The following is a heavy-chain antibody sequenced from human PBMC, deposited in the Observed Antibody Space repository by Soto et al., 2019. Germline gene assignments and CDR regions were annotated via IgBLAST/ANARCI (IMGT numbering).Heavy chain of an antibody. Sequence: ALVKVSCKASGYTFTSYGISWVRQAPGQGLEWMGWISAYNGNTNYAQKLQGRVTMTTDTSTSTAYMELRSLRSDDTAVYYCARNPYCSSTSCYDDYYYYMDVWGKGTTVTVSS. J-gene: IGHJ6*03. V-gene: IGHV1-18*01. CDR1: GYTFTSYG. CDR2: ISAYNGNT. CDR3: ARNPYCSSTSCYDDYYYYMDV. D-gene: IGHD2-2*01.